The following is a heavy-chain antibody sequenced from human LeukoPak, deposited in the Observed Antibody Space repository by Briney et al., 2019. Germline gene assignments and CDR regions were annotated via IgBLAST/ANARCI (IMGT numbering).Heavy chain of an antibody. J-gene: IGHJ5*02. CDR1: GFTFDSSW. CDR2: IDSDGTLT. CDR3: ARVRRFGAGQRFDP. V-gene: IGHV3-74*01. D-gene: IGHD3-10*01. Sequence: PGGSLRLSCAASGFTFDSSWMHWVRQAPGKGLVRVSRIDSDGTLTSYADSLKGRFTISRDNAKNTVYLQMNSLRAEDTAVYYCARVRRFGAGQRFDPWGQGTLVTVSS.